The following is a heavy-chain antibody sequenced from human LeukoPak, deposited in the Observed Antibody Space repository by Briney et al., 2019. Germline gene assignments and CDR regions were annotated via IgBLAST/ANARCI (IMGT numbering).Heavy chain of an antibody. CDR1: VYTFTGYY. D-gene: IGHD3-10*01. Sequence: ASVKVSCRVSVYTFTGYYIHWVRGTPGQGHEWMGFTYPNKGGTNYAQKFQGRVTLTRDTSISTAYRELNSLRSDARAVFHGATDDGGWGQATLVTVSS. V-gene: IGHV1-2*02. CDR2: TYPNKGGT. J-gene: IGHJ1*01. CDR3: ATDDGG.